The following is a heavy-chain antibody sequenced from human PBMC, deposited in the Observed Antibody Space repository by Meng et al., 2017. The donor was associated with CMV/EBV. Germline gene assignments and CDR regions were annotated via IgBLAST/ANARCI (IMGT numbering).Heavy chain of an antibody. CDR1: GGSISSGDYY. Sequence: HARLPGAAPGLLTPYQTRSLTCTGSGGSISSGDYYWSWIRQPPGKGLEWIGYIYYSGSTYYNPSLKSRVTISVDTSKNQFSLKLSSVTAADTAVYYCARDNRRGGVDYWGQGTLVTVSS. D-gene: IGHD3-3*01. CDR3: ARDNRRGGVDY. V-gene: IGHV4-30-4*08. J-gene: IGHJ4*02. CDR2: IYYSGST.